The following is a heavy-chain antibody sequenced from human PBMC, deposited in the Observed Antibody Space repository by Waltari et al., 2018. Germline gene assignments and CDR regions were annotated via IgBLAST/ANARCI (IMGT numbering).Heavy chain of an antibody. D-gene: IGHD3-10*01. J-gene: IGHJ4*02. V-gene: IGHV3-23*01. CDR3: AKVYYYGSGNYYWAFDY. CDR2: ISGSADST. CDR1: GFTFSSYA. Sequence: EVQLLESGGGLVQPGGSPSLSCAASGFTFSSYAMRWVRQAPGKGLEWVSSISGSADSTYYADSVKGRFTISRDNSQNTLYLQMNSLRAEDTAIYYCAKVYYYGSGNYYWAFDYWGQGTRVTVSS.